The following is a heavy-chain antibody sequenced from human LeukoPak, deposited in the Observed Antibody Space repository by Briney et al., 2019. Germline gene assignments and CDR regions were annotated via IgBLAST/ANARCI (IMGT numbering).Heavy chain of an antibody. CDR2: IYIDGTT. CDR1: GLTVRSSY. CDR3: AKEGSRGWNQFWFDP. Sequence: GGSLSLSCAAAGLTVRSSYLNLVRQAPGKGLEGVSVIYIDGTTYYADSVKCRFIISRDNSKITLYLQMNSVRSEDTAVYYCAKEGSRGWNQFWFDPWGQGTLVTVSS. V-gene: IGHV3-66*01. D-gene: IGHD6-19*01. J-gene: IGHJ5*02.